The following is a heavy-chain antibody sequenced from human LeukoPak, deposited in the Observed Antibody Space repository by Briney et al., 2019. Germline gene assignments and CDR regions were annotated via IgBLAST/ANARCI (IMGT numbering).Heavy chain of an antibody. CDR1: GFTFSSYG. CDR3: AIMHGYYDGSGYWVQ. D-gene: IGHD3-22*01. J-gene: IGHJ4*02. Sequence: GGSLRLSCAASGFTFSSYGMSWVRQAPGKGLEWVSFITTSGATTSYADSVKGRFTISRDNPRSTLYMQMDSLRDEDTALYYCAIMHGYYDGSGYWVQWGQGTLVTVSS. CDR2: ITTSGATT. V-gene: IGHV3-23*01.